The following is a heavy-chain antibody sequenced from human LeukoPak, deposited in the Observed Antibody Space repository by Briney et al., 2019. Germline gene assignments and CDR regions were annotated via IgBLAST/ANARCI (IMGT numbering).Heavy chain of an antibody. V-gene: IGHV3-48*02. CDR1: GFTFSSYS. Sequence: GGSLRLSCAASGFTFSSYSMNWVRQAPGKGLEWVSYISSASDTIYYADSVKGRFTISRDNAKNSVYLQMNGLRDEDTAVYYCARDDTAAGTLDYWGQGTLVTVSS. CDR3: ARDDTAAGTLDY. J-gene: IGHJ4*02. CDR2: ISSASDTI. D-gene: IGHD6-13*01.